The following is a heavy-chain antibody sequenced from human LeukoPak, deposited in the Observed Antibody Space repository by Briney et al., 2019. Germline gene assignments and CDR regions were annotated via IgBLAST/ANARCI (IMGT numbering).Heavy chain of an antibody. J-gene: IGHJ6*02. V-gene: IGHV3-66*01. Sequence: GGSLRLSCTASGLTVNNNYMNWVRQAPGKGLEWVSVIYSGGFTYYAESVKGRFTISRDNSENTLYLQMNNLRAEDTAVYYCARERYGMDVWGQGTLVTVSS. CDR3: ARERYGMDV. CDR2: IYSGGFT. CDR1: GLTVNNNY.